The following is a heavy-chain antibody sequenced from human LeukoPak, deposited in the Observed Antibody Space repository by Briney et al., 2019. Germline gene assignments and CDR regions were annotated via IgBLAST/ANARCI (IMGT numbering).Heavy chain of an antibody. CDR1: GLTVSDNY. J-gene: IGHJ4*02. CDR3: ARDREYNYGLDY. D-gene: IGHD5-18*01. Sequence: GGSLRLSCAASGLTVSDNYMSWVRQAPGKGLEWLSVIYPGGSTYYADSVQDRFTITRDNSKNTLILQMNSLRAEDTAVYHCARDREYNYGLDYWGRGTLVTVSS. CDR2: IYPGGST. V-gene: IGHV3-66*01.